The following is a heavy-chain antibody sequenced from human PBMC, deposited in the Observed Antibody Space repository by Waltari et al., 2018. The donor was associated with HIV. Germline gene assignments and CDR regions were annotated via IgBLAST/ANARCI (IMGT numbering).Heavy chain of an antibody. CDR1: GFSLSTSGMC. V-gene: IGHV2-70*15. CDR3: ARIITKTPWRLNSGSYPPKGDYYYGMDV. CDR2: IDWDDDK. Sequence: QVTLRESGPALVKPTQTLTLTCTFSGFSLSTSGMCVSWIRQPTGKALEWLARIDWDDDKYYSPSLKTRLTISKDTSKNQVVLTMTNMDPVDTATYYCARIITKTPWRLNSGSYPPKGDYYYGMDVWGQGTTVTVSS. J-gene: IGHJ6*02. D-gene: IGHD1-26*01.